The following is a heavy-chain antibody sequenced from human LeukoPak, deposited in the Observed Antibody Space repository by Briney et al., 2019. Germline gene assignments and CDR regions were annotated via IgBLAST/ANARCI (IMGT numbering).Heavy chain of an antibody. CDR1: GFTFSSYA. CDR3: ARGTLPRYGGYGDRLDY. J-gene: IGHJ4*02. Sequence: GRSLRLSCAASGFTFSSYAMHWVRQAPGKGLEWVAVISYDGSNKYYADSVKGRFTISRDNSKNTLYLQMNSLRAEDTAVYYCARGTLPRYGGYGDRLDYWGQGTLVTVSS. D-gene: IGHD5-12*01. V-gene: IGHV3-30-3*01. CDR2: ISYDGSNK.